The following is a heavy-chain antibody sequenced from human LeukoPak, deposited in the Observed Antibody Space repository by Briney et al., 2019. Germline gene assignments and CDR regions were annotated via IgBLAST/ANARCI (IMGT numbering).Heavy chain of an antibody. V-gene: IGHV4-59*01. CDR1: GGSISSYY. D-gene: IGHD1-26*01. J-gene: IGHJ4*02. CDR3: ARGPLYSGSYPGD. Sequence: SETLSLTCTVSGGSISSYYWSWIRQPPGKGLEWIGYIYYSGSTNYNPSLKSRVTISVDTSKNQFSLKLSSVTAADTAVYYCARGPLYSGSYPGDWGQGTLVTVSS. CDR2: IYYSGST.